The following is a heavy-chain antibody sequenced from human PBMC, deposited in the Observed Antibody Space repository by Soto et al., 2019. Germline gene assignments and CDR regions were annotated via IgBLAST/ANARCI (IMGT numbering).Heavy chain of an antibody. CDR1: GYTFTSYA. J-gene: IGHJ6*02. D-gene: IGHD2-2*01. V-gene: IGHV1-3*01. CDR2: INAGNGNT. Sequence: GASVKVSCKASGYTFTSYAMHWVRQAPGQRLEWMGWINAGNGNTKYSQKFQGRVTITRDTSASTAYMELSSLRSEDTAVYYCARDSCSSTSCYVSDGMDVWGQGTTVTVSS. CDR3: ARDSCSSTSCYVSDGMDV.